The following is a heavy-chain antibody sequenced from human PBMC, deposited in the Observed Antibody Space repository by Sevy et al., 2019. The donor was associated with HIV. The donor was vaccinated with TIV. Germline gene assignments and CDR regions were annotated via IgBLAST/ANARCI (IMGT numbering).Heavy chain of an antibody. CDR3: AKEGGGLELPRGWFDP. CDR1: GFTFSSYA. V-gene: IGHV3-23*01. J-gene: IGHJ5*02. D-gene: IGHD1-7*01. Sequence: GGSLRLSCAASGFTFSSYAMSWVRQAPGKGLEWVSAISGSGGTTYYADSVEGRFTISRDNSKNTLYLQMNSLRAEDTAVYYCAKEGGGLELPRGWFDPWGQGTLVTVSS. CDR2: ISGSGGTT.